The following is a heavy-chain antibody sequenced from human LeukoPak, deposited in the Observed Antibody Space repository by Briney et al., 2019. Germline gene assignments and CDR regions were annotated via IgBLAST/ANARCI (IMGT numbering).Heavy chain of an antibody. D-gene: IGHD6-19*01. V-gene: IGHV4-59*08. CDR2: IYYSGST. CDR3: AASYSSGWYGIMNFDY. J-gene: IGHJ4*02. CDR1: GVSISSYY. Sequence: PSETLSLTCTVSGVSISSYYWSWLRQPPGKGLEGIGYIYYSGSTNYNPSLKSRVTISVDTSKNQFSLKLSSVTAADTAVYYCAASYSSGWYGIMNFDYWGQGTLVTVSS.